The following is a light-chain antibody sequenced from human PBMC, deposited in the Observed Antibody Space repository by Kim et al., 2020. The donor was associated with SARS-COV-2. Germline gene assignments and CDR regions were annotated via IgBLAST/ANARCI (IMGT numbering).Light chain of an antibody. V-gene: IGKV3-15*01. J-gene: IGKJ1*01. CDR3: QQYDYWPPWT. CDR2: GAS. CDR1: QSVRNN. Sequence: EIVLTQSPVTLSVSPGERATLSCRASQSVRNNLAWYQQTPGRAPRLLIHGASTRATGIPGRFSGSGSGTEFTLTISSLQSEDFAVYYCQQYDYWPPWTFGQGTKVDIK.